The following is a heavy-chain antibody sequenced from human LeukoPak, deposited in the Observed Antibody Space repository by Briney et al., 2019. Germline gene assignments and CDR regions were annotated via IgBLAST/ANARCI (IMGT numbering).Heavy chain of an antibody. CDR2: IYYSGSA. Sequence: PSETLSLTCTVSGGSISNYYWSWIRQPPGKGLEWIGYIYYSGSASYNPSLKSRVTISVDTSKNQFSLKLSSVTAADTAVYYCARVSSQVGTTSQYYFDCWGQGILVTVSS. CDR1: GGSISNYY. V-gene: IGHV4-59*01. D-gene: IGHD1/OR15-1a*01. CDR3: ARVSSQVGTTSQYYFDC. J-gene: IGHJ4*02.